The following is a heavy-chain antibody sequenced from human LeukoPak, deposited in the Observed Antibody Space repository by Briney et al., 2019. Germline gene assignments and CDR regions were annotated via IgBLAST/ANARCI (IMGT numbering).Heavy chain of an antibody. J-gene: IGHJ5*02. CDR1: GGSISSYY. CDR3: ARNKINWFDP. V-gene: IGHV4-4*09. Sequence: SETLSLTCTVSGGSISSYYWSWIRQPPGGGLEWIGYIYTSGSTNYNPSLKSRVTISVDTSKNQFSLKLSSVTAADTAVYYCARNKINWFDPWGQGTLVTVSS. CDR2: IYTSGST.